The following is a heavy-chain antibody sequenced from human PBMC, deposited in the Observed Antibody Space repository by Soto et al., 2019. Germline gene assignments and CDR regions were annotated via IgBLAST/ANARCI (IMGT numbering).Heavy chain of an antibody. Sequence: ASVKVSCKASGYTFTSYGISWVRQAPGQGLEWMGWISAYNGNTNYAQKLQGRVTMTTDTSTSTAYMELGSLRSDDTAVYYCARVRFRALVLPGKKTNWFDPWGQGTLVT. CDR1: GYTFTSYG. CDR3: ARVRFRALVLPGKKTNWFDP. J-gene: IGHJ5*02. CDR2: ISAYNGNT. D-gene: IGHD6-13*01. V-gene: IGHV1-18*01.